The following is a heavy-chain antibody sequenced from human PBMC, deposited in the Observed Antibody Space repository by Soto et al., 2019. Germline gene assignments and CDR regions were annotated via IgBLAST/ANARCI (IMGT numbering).Heavy chain of an antibody. V-gene: IGHV3-30-3*01. CDR2: ISYDGSNK. CDR3: ARDPGPGGDSSGYYFVDY. D-gene: IGHD3-22*01. CDR1: GFTFSSYA. Sequence: PGGSLRLSCAASGFTFSSYAMHWVRQAPGKGLEWVAVISYDGSNKYYADSVKGRFTISRDNSKNTLYLQMNSLRAEDTAVYYCARDPGPGGDSSGYYFVDYWGQGTLVTVSS. J-gene: IGHJ4*02.